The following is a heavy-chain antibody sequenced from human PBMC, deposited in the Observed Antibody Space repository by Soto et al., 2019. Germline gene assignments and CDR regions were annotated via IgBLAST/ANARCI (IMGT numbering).Heavy chain of an antibody. D-gene: IGHD3-3*01. J-gene: IGHJ4*02. V-gene: IGHV4-31*03. CDR1: GGSISRGGYY. Sequence: PSETLSLTCTVSGGSISRGGYYWSWIRQHPGKGLEWIGYIYYSGNTYYNPSLKSRVTISVDTSKNQFSLKLSSVTAADTAVYYCARVWTARQIFIDXWGQGTLVTVSS. CDR3: ARVWTARQIFIDX. CDR2: IYYSGNT.